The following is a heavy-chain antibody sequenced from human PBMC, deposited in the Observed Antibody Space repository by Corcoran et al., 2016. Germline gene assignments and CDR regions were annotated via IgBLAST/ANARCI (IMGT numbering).Heavy chain of an antibody. Sequence: EVQLVESGGGLVQPGGSLKLSCAASGFTFSGSAMHWVRQASGKGLEWVGRIRSKANSYATAYAASVKGRFTISRDDSKNTAYLQMNSLKTEDTAVYYCTRRGSTSAMDYDYWGQGTLVTVSS. CDR3: TRRGSTSAMDYDY. CDR1: GFTFSGSA. J-gene: IGHJ4*02. V-gene: IGHV3-73*02. D-gene: IGHD2-2*01. CDR2: IRSKANSYAT.